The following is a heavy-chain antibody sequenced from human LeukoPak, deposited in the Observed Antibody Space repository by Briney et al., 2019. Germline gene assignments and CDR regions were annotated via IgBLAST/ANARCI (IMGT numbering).Heavy chain of an antibody. V-gene: IGHV3-74*03. CDR3: ARVSFCPRCHFDY. J-gene: IGHJ4*02. D-gene: IGHD2/OR15-2a*01. CDR2: ISPDGSSA. CDR1: GFTFSDYY. Sequence: PGGSLRLSCAASGFTFSDYYMSWIRQAPGKGLVWVARISPDGSSALSADSVRGRFTISRDNADNTLYLQLNSLRAEDTAVYYCARVSFCPRCHFDYWGQGTLVTVSS.